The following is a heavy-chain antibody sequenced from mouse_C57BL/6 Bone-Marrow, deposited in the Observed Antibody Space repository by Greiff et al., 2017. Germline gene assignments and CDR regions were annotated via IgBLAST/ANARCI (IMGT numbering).Heavy chain of an antibody. V-gene: IGHV1-67*01. J-gene: IGHJ2*01. D-gene: IGHD1-1*02. Sequence: VKLVESGPELVRPGVSVKISCKGSGYTFTDYAMHWVKQSHAKSLEWIGVISTYYGDASYNQKFKDKATMTVDKSSSTAYMELARLTSEDSAVYYCARRGYYGGGQYYFDYWGQGTTLTVSS. CDR2: ISTYYGDA. CDR1: GYTFTDYA. CDR3: ARRGYYGGGQYYFDY.